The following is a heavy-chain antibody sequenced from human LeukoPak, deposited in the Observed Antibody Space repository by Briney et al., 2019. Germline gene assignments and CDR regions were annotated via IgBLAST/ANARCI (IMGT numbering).Heavy chain of an antibody. V-gene: IGHV3-11*04. CDR2: INSEGNNI. CDR3: ATSRAFDH. D-gene: IGHD4/OR15-4a*01. J-gene: IGHJ4*02. Sequence: AGGSLRLSCVASGFTFSDYFMSWIRQAPGKGLEWLSFINSEGNNIYYADSVKGRFTISRDNARNTLYLEMNSLRMEDTAKYYCATSRAFDHWGQGTLVTVSS. CDR1: GFTFSDYF.